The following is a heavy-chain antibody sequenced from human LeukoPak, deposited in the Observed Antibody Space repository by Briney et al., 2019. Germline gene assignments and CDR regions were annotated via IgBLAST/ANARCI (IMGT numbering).Heavy chain of an antibody. CDR3: ARLYQSSRFDP. J-gene: IGHJ5*02. V-gene: IGHV3-21*01. CDR2: ISSSSSYI. Sequence: GGSLRLSCAASGFTFSSYSMNWVRQAPGKGLEWVSSISSSSSYIYYADSVKGRFTISRDNAKNSLHLQMNSVRAEDTAVYYCARLYQSSRFDPWGQGTLVTVSS. CDR1: GFTFSSYS. D-gene: IGHD2-2*01.